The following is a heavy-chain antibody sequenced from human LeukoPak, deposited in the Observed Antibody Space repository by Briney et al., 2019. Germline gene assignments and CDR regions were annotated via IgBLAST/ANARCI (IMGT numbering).Heavy chain of an antibody. V-gene: IGHV4-59*11. CDR1: GGSISSHY. CDR3: ASNSGYGSPLDYFDY. D-gene: IGHD5-12*01. CDR2: IYYSGST. Sequence: PSETLSLTCTVSGGSISSHYWSWIRQPPGKGLEWIGYIYYSGSTNYNPSLKSRVTISVDTSKNQFSLKLSSVTAADTAVYYCASNSGYGSPLDYFDYWGQGTQVTVSS. J-gene: IGHJ4*02.